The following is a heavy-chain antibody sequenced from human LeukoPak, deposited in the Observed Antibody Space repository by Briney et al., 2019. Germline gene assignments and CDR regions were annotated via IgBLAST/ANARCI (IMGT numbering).Heavy chain of an antibody. D-gene: IGHD3-22*01. J-gene: IGHJ4*02. CDR3: ARGSRNTYYYDSSGYGFVY. V-gene: IGHV3-74*01. CDR2: INSDGSST. Sequence: GGSLRLSCAASGFTFSSYWMHWVRQAPGKGLVWVSRINSDGSSTSYADSVKGRFTISRDNAKNTLYLQMNSLRAEDTAVYYCARGSRNTYYYDSSGYGFVYWGQGTLVTVSS. CDR1: GFTFSSYW.